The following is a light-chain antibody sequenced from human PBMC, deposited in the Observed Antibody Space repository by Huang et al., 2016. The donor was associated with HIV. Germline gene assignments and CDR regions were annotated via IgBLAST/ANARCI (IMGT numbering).Light chain of an antibody. Sequence: EIVLTQSPATLSLSPGERATLSCRASESVANFLAWYQQKPGQAPRLLIYDASNRAAGIPARFSGSVSGTDFTLTISRLEPEDFAVYYCQQRSSWYTFGQGTKVEIK. CDR1: ESVANF. CDR3: QQRSSWYT. J-gene: IGKJ2*01. V-gene: IGKV3-11*01. CDR2: DAS.